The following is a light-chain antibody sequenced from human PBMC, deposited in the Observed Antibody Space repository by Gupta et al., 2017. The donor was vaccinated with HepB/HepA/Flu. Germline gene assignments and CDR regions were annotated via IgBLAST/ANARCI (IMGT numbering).Light chain of an antibody. CDR1: SSDVGGYNH. J-gene: IGLJ2*01. Sequence: QSALTQPASVSGSPGQSTTISCTGSSSDVGGYNHVSWYQQHPGRAPKLMIYDVSNRPSGVSDRLSGSRSGNTASLTISGLQAEDEADYYCSSYTTSSTRVFGGGTKLTVL. CDR3: SSYTTSSTRV. V-gene: IGLV2-14*01. CDR2: DVS.